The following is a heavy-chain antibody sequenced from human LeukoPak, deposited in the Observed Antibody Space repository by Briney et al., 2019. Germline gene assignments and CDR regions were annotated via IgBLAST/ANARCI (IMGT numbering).Heavy chain of an antibody. Sequence: VASVKVSCKASGGTFSSYAISWVQQAPGQGLEWMGGIIPIFGTANYAQKFQGRVTITTDESTSTAYMELSSLRSEDTAVYYCARDRCRGGSCYSDYGAREPLVTVS. CDR1: GGTFSSYA. D-gene: IGHD2-15*01. V-gene: IGHV1-69*05. CDR2: IIPIFGTA. J-gene: IGHJ4*02. CDR3: ARDRCRGGSCYSDY.